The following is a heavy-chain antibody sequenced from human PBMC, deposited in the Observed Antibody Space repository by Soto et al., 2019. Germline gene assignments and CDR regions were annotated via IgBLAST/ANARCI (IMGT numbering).Heavy chain of an antibody. CDR3: ARADSWRRWNFWFDP. D-gene: IGHD6-13*01. CDR1: GFTFSSYW. J-gene: IGHJ5*02. V-gene: IGHV3-7*01. Sequence: EVQLVESGGGLVQPGGSLRLSCAASGFTFSSYWMSWVRQAPGKGLEWVANIKQDGSEKYYVDSVKGRFTISRDKAKNALFLQMNCLRAEDTAVYYCARADSWRRWNFWFDPWGQGTLVTVSS. CDR2: IKQDGSEK.